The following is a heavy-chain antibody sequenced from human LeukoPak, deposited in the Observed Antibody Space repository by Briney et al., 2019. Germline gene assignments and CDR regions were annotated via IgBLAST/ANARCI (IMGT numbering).Heavy chain of an antibody. CDR3: ARGGYDFWSGSPQDGMDV. Sequence: SETLSLTCTVSGGSISSYYWSWIRQPPGKGLEWIGEINHSGSTNYNPSLKSRVTISVDTSKNQFSLKLSSVTAADTAVYYCARGGYDFWSGSPQDGMDVWGQGTTVTVSS. CDR1: GGSISSYY. J-gene: IGHJ6*02. D-gene: IGHD3-3*01. V-gene: IGHV4-34*01. CDR2: INHSGST.